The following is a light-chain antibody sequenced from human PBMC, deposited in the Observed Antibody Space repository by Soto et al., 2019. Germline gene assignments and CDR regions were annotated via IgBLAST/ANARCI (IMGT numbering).Light chain of an antibody. Sequence: QSVLTQPPSVSGAPGQRVTISCTGSSSNIGAGHVVHWYQQFPGRAPNLLIYGSSNRPSGVPDRFSGSKSGTSASLAITVLQAEDEADYCRQSYNNTLSASVFGGGTQLTVL. CDR2: GSS. CDR3: QSYNNTLSASV. J-gene: IGLJ2*01. CDR1: SSNIGAGHV. V-gene: IGLV1-40*01.